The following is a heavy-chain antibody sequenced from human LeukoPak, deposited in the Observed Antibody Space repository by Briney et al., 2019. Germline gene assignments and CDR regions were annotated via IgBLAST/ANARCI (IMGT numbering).Heavy chain of an antibody. J-gene: IGHJ4*02. V-gene: IGHV5-51*01. CDR3: TRSYCSTGSCSRDY. Sequence: GASLQISCKASGSIFNSYWMGWVRQLPGKGLEWMGIIYPGDSETRYSPSVQGRVTISVDRSSTTTFLQWSSLEASDSGVYFCTRSYCSTGSCSRDYWGQGTLVTVSS. D-gene: IGHD2-15*01. CDR2: IYPGDSET. CDR1: GSIFNSYW.